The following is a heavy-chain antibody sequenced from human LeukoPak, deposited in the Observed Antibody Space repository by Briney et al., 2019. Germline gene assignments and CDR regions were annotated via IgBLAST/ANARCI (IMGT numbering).Heavy chain of an antibody. J-gene: IGHJ6*02. CDR2: MNPNSGNT. CDR1: GYTFTSYA. D-gene: IGHD2-15*01. V-gene: IGHV1-8*01. Sequence: ASVKVSCKASGYTFTSYAINWVRQATRQGLEWIGWMNPNSGNTGYAQKFKGRVTMNRNTSISTAYMELSSLRSEDTAVYYCATRGYWSGRLYYYYCMDVWGQGTTVTVSS. CDR3: ATRGYWSGRLYYYYCMDV.